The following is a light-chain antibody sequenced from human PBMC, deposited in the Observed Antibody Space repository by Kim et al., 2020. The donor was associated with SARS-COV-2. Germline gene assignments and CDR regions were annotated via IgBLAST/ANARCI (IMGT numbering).Light chain of an antibody. CDR3: AAWDDSLNGVV. Sequence: GQRVTISCSGGSSNIGSNTVSWYQQLPGPAPKLLIYSNNQRPSGVPDRFSGSKSGTSASLAISGLQSEDEADYYCAAWDDSLNGVVFGGGTQLTVL. V-gene: IGLV1-44*01. CDR1: SSNIGSNT. J-gene: IGLJ2*01. CDR2: SNN.